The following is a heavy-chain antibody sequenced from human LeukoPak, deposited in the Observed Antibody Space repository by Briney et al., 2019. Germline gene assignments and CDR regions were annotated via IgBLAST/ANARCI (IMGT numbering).Heavy chain of an antibody. CDR1: GFTFSDYY. D-gene: IGHD3-22*01. V-gene: IGHV3-11*01. J-gene: IGHJ4*02. CDR3: ASVAYFYHDFDY. Sequence: GGSLRLSCAASGFTFSDYYMSWIRQAPGKGLEWVSYISSSGSTIYYADSVKGRFTISRDNAKNSLYLQMNSLRAGDTAVYYCASVAYFYHDFDYWGQGTLVTVSS. CDR2: ISSSGSTI.